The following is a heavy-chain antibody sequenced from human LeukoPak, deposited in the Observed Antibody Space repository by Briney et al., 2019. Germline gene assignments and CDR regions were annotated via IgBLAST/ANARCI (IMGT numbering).Heavy chain of an antibody. Sequence: SETLSLTCTVSGGSISSYYWSWIRQPTGKGLEWIGRIYTSGSTNYNPPLKSRVTMSVDTSKNQFSLKLSSVTAADTAVYYCARVREVPAASNWFDPWGQGTLVTVSS. V-gene: IGHV4-4*07. CDR2: IYTSGST. CDR1: GGSISSYY. D-gene: IGHD2-2*01. CDR3: ARVREVPAASNWFDP. J-gene: IGHJ5*02.